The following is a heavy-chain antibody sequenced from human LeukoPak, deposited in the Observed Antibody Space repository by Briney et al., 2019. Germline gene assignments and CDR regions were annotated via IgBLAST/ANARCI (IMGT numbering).Heavy chain of an antibody. CDR2: ISYSGST. V-gene: IGHV4-59*01. Sequence: SETLSLTCTVSGGSSSRTYWSWIRQPPGKGLEWIGYISYSGSTKYNPSLKSRASISVDTSKNQFSLKLSSVTAADTAVYYCARGTWIGYYFDYWGQGTLVTVSS. CDR1: GGSSSRTY. CDR3: ARGTWIGYYFDY. D-gene: IGHD5-12*01. J-gene: IGHJ4*02.